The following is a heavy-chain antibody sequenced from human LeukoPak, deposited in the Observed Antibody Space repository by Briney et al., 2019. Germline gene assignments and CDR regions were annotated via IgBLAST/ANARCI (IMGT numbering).Heavy chain of an antibody. V-gene: IGHV3-66*01. CDR1: GFTVSSNY. J-gene: IGHJ4*02. Sequence: PGGSLRLSCAASGFTVSSNYMSWVRQAPGKGLEWVSVIYSGGSTYYADSVKGRFTISRDNSKNTLYLQMNSLRAEDTAVYYCARVDSSGRSRFDYWGQGTLVTVSS. CDR2: IYSGGST. CDR3: ARVDSSGRSRFDY. D-gene: IGHD3-10*01.